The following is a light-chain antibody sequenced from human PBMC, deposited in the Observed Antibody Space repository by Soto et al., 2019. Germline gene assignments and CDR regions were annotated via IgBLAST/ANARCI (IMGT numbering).Light chain of an antibody. CDR3: SSYSTSYFYF. Sequence: QSALTQPRSVSGSPGQSVTISCTGTSSDVGGYNYVSWYQQNPGKAPKLMIYDVSKRPSGISNRFSGSKSGSTASLTISGLRDEDEADYYCSSYSTSYFYFFGSGTKLTVL. J-gene: IGLJ1*01. CDR2: DVS. V-gene: IGLV2-11*01. CDR1: SSDVGGYNY.